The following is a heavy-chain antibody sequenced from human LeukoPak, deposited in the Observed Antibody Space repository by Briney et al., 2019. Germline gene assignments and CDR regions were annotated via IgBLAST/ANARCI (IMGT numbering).Heavy chain of an antibody. V-gene: IGHV4-31*03. CDR1: GGSISSGGYY. D-gene: IGHD3-3*01. CDR3: ARLEGRSNDY. CDR2: IYYSGST. J-gene: IGHJ4*02. Sequence: SETLSLTCTVSGGSISSGGYYWSRIRQHPGKGLEWIGYIYYSGSTYYNPSLKSRVTISVDTSKNQFSLKLSSVTAADTAVYYCARLEGRSNDYWGQGTLVTVSS.